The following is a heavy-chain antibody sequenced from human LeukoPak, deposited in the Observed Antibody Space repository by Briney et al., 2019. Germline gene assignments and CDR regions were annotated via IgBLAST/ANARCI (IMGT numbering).Heavy chain of an antibody. Sequence: GESLKISCKASGYTFSSHWIGWVRQMPGKGLEWMGIIYPGVPDTRYSPSFAGQVTISADKSISTAYLHWSSLKASDTAMYYCARHLLGEAYFMDYWGQGTLVTVSS. CDR3: ARHLLGEAYFMDY. J-gene: IGHJ4*02. CDR2: IYPGVPDT. D-gene: IGHD1-26*01. V-gene: IGHV5-51*01. CDR1: GYTFSSHW.